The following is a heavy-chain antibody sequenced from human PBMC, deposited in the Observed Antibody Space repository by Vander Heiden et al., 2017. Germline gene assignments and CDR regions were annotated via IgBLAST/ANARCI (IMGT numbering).Heavy chain of an antibody. CDR3: ARDFTRENWELREWYFQH. D-gene: IGHD7-27*01. V-gene: IGHV3-33*01. CDR2: LWFDGSNE. J-gene: IGHJ1*01. CDR1: GFAFGSYA. Sequence: QVQLVESGGGVVQLVRSLRLSCATSGFAFGSYAMHWVRPAPGKGLEWVAVLWFDGSNEFYADSVKGRFHISRDNAKNRLYLQMNSLRAEDTAVYYCARDFTRENWELREWYFQHWGQGTLVTVSS.